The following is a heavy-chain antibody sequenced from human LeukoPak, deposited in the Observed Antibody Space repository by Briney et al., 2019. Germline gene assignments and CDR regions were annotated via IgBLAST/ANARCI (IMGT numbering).Heavy chain of an antibody. CDR1: GFTFSSYG. J-gene: IGHJ5*02. CDR2: ISYDGSNK. Sequence: SLRLSCAASGFTFSSYGMHWVRQAPGKGLEWVAVISYDGSNKYYADSVKGRFTISRDNSKNTLYLQMNSLRAEDTAVYYCAKLFWFDPWGQGTLVTVSS. CDR3: AKLFWFDP. V-gene: IGHV3-30*18. D-gene: IGHD2-21*01.